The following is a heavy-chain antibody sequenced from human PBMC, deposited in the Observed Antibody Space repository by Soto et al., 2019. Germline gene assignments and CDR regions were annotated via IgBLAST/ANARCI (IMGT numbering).Heavy chain of an antibody. Sequence: GASVKVSCKASGYTFPSYGISWVRQAPGQGLQWVGWVHPDSGGTNVAQAFQDRVTMTADTSITPAYMDLARLRPDDTAIFYCARGAQGFFPVSGIYFYFDHWGQGTPVTVSS. D-gene: IGHD3-22*01. J-gene: IGHJ4*02. V-gene: IGHV1-2*02. CDR3: ARGAQGFFPVSGIYFYFDH. CDR2: VHPDSGGT. CDR1: GYTFPSYG.